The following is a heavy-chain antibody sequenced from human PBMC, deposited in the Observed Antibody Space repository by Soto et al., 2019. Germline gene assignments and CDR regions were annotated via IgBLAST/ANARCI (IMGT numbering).Heavy chain of an antibody. CDR2: ISGSGGST. V-gene: IGHV3-23*01. CDR1: GFTFSSYA. Sequence: PGGSLRLSCAASGFTFSSYAMSWVRQAPGKGLEWVSAISGSGGSTYYADSVKGRFTISRDNSKNTLYLQMNSLRAEDTAVYYCANKLRYFDRKNTDFQHWGQGTLVTVSS. CDR3: ANKLRYFDRKNTDFQH. D-gene: IGHD3-9*01. J-gene: IGHJ1*01.